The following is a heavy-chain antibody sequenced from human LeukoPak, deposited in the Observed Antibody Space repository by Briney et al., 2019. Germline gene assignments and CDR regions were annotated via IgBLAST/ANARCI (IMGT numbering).Heavy chain of an antibody. CDR2: ISAYNGNT. J-gene: IGHJ4*02. V-gene: IGHV1-18*01. CDR3: ARVPRYCSGGSCYPNLGY. Sequence: ASVKVSCKASGYTFTSYGISWVRQAPGQGLEWMGWISAYNGNTNYAQKLQGRVTMTTDTSTSTAYMELRGLRSDDTAVYYCARVPRYCSGGSCYPNLGYWGQGTLVTVSS. CDR1: GYTFTSYG. D-gene: IGHD2-15*01.